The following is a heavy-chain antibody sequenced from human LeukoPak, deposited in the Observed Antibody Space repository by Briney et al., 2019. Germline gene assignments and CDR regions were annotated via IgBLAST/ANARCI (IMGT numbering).Heavy chain of an antibody. CDR2: IYYSGST. Sequence: SETLSLTCTVSGGSISSYYWSWIRQPPGKGLEWIGYIYYSGSTNYNPSLKSRVTISVDTSKNQFSLKLSSVTAADTAVYYCARGSGYSNSWDIDYWGQGTLVTVSS. D-gene: IGHD6-13*01. CDR1: GGSISSYY. CDR3: ARGSGYSNSWDIDY. J-gene: IGHJ4*02. V-gene: IGHV4-59*01.